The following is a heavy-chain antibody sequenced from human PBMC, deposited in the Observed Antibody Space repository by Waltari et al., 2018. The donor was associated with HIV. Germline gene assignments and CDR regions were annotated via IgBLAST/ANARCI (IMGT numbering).Heavy chain of an antibody. D-gene: IGHD1-26*01. CDR1: GYSFTSYW. CDR2: IDPGDSDT. CDR3: ARQESIVGGTGWHPFDY. V-gene: IGHV5-51*01. J-gene: IGHJ4*02. Sequence: EVQLVQSGAEVKKPGESLKISCKGSGYSFTSYWIGWVRQMPGKGLEWMGFIDPGDSDTRYSPSFQGQVTISADKSISTAYLQWSSLKASDTAMYYFARQESIVGGTGWHPFDYWGQGTLVTVSS.